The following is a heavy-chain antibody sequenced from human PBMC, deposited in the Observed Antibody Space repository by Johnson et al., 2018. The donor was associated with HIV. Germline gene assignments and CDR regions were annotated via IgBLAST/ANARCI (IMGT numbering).Heavy chain of an antibody. J-gene: IGHJ3*02. CDR3: ARDSPYYYDTTDSDAFHI. CDR2: ISSDGSST. CDR1: GFTFSNYW. D-gene: IGHD3-22*01. Sequence: VQLVESGGGVVQPGRSLRLSCAASGFTFSNYWMHWVRQAPGKGLVWVSRISSDGSSTYYADSVKGRFTISRDNAKNSLYLQMNRLRAEDTALYYCARDSPYYYDTTDSDAFHIWGQGTMVTVSS. V-gene: IGHV3-74*01.